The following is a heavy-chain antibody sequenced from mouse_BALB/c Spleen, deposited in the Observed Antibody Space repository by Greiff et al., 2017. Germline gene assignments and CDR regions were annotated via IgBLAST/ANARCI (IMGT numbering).Heavy chain of an antibody. CDR3: ARQGDGYYGFAY. CDR2: ISSGGSYT. CDR1: GFTFSSYG. J-gene: IGHJ3*01. Sequence: EVQVVESGGDLVKPGGSLKLSCAASGFTFSSYGMSWVRQTPDKRLEWVATISSGGSYTYYPDSVKGRFTISRDNAKNTLYLQMSSLKSEDTAMYYCARQGDGYYGFAYWGQGTLVTVSA. V-gene: IGHV5-6*01. D-gene: IGHD2-3*01.